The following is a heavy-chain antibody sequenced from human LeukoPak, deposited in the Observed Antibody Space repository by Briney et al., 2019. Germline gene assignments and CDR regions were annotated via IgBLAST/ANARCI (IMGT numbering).Heavy chain of an antibody. CDR2: IYYSGST. CDR3: ARVGRADGDYHY. J-gene: IGHJ4*02. CDR1: GGSISSGGYY. V-gene: IGHV4-61*08. Sequence: SETLSLTCTVSGGSISSGGYYWGWIRQPPGKGLEWIGYIYYSGSTNYNPSLKSRVTISVDTSKNQFSLKLSSVTAADTAVYYCARVGRADGDYHYWGQGTLVTVSS. D-gene: IGHD4-17*01.